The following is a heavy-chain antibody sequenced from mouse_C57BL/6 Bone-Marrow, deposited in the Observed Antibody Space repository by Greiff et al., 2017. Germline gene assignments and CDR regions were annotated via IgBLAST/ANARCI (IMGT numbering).Heavy chain of an antibody. J-gene: IGHJ3*01. CDR2: IDPSDSYT. V-gene: IGHV1-69*01. Sequence: QVQLKQPGAELVMPGASVKLSCKASGYTFTSYWMHWVKQRPGQGLEWIGEIDPSDSYTNYNQKFKGKSTLTVDKSSSTAYMQLSSLTSEDSAVYYCAIEGLRQGAWFAYWGQGTLVTVSA. D-gene: IGHD2-4*01. CDR3: AIEGLRQGAWFAY. CDR1: GYTFTSYW.